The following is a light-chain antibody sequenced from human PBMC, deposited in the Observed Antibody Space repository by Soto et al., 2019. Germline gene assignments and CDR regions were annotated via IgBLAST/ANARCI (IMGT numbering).Light chain of an antibody. Sequence: QSVLTQPPSVSGAPGQRVTISCTGSSSNIGAGFDVHWYQQVPGTAPKLLIYNNNNRPSGVPDRFSGSKSGTSASLAITGLQAEDEADYYCQSYDNRLSGYVFGTGTKLTVL. V-gene: IGLV1-40*01. CDR1: SSNIGAGFD. CDR3: QSYDNRLSGYV. CDR2: NNN. J-gene: IGLJ1*01.